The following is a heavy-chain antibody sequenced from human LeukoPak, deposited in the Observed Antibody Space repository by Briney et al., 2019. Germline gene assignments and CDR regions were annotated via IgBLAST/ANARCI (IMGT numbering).Heavy chain of an antibody. CDR2: VSAYNGNT. Sequence: ASVKVSCKASGYTFTSYGISWVRQAPGQGLEWVGWVSAYNGNTNYAQKLQGRVTMTTDTSTSTAYMELRSPRSDDTAVYYCARVLSNSGSYFLQKYYFDYWGQGTLVTVSS. CDR1: GYTFTSYG. V-gene: IGHV1-18*01. D-gene: IGHD1-26*01. CDR3: ARVLSNSGSYFLQKYYFDY. J-gene: IGHJ4*02.